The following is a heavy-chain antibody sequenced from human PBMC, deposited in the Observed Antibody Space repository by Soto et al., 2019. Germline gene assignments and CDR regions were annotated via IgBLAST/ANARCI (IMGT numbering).Heavy chain of an antibody. J-gene: IGHJ5*02. Sequence: PSETLSLTCAVYGGSFSGYYWSWIRQPPGKGLEWIGEINHSGSTNYNPSLKSRVTISVDTSKNQFSLKLSSVTAADTAVYYCARLLWFGENNWFDPWGQGTLVTVSS. CDR3: ARLLWFGENNWFDP. D-gene: IGHD3-10*01. V-gene: IGHV4-34*01. CDR1: GGSFSGYY. CDR2: INHSGST.